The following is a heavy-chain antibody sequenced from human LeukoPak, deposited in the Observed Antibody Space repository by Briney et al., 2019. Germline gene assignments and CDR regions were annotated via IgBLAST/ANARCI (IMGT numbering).Heavy chain of an antibody. J-gene: IGHJ5*02. D-gene: IGHD1-1*01. V-gene: IGHV4-34*01. CDR1: GGPFNGYY. CDR2: INHSGST. Sequence: PSETLSLTCAVYGGPFNGYYWSWIRQPPGKGLEWIGEINHSGSTNYNPSLKSRVTISIHTSKNQFSLKLNSVTAADTAIYYCARHVVTRRPPAATKRTCFDPWGQGTLVTVSS. CDR3: ARHVVTRRPPAATKRTCFDP.